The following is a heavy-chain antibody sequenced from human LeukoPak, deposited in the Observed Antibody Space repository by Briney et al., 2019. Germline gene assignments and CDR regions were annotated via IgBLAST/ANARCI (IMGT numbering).Heavy chain of an antibody. CDR1: GGSISSYY. J-gene: IGHJ4*02. D-gene: IGHD3-16*01. Sequence: SETLSLTCTVSGGSISSYYWSWIRQPPGKGLEWIGYIYYSGSTNYNPSLKSRVTISVDTSKNQFSLKLSSVTAADTAVYYCARYQPGLAYFDYWGQGTLVTVSS. V-gene: IGHV4-59*01. CDR3: ARYQPGLAYFDY. CDR2: IYYSGST.